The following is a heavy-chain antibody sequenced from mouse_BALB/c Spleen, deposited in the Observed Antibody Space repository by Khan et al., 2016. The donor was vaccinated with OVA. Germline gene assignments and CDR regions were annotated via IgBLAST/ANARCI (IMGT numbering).Heavy chain of an antibody. CDR2: IDPSDSET. CDR1: GYTFTSYW. V-gene: IGHV1-61*01. J-gene: IGHJ3*01. CDR3: ARREKYGYDPSWFAY. D-gene: IGHD2-2*01. Sequence: VQLQQSGAELVRPGASVKLSCKASGYTFTSYWMNWVKQRPGHGLEWIGRIDPSDSETHYNQMFKDKATLTVDKSSSTAYMQLSSLTSEDAAVYSCARREKYGYDPSWFAYWCQGTLVTVSA.